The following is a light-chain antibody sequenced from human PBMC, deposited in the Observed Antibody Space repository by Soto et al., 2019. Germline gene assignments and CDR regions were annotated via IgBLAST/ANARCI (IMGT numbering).Light chain of an antibody. J-gene: IGLJ2*01. CDR2: EGT. V-gene: IGLV2-23*01. CDR1: SSDVGSYNF. Sequence: QSALTQPASVSGSPGQSITISCTGTSSDVGSYNFVSWFQQHPGKVPKLIIYEGTERPSGASNRFSASKSGNTASLTISGLQPEDEADYYCCSYAGPSTIFGGGTKLTVL. CDR3: CSYAGPSTI.